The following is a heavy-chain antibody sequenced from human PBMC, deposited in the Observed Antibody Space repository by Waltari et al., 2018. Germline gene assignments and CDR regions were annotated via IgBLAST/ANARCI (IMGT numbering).Heavy chain of an antibody. V-gene: IGHV3-73*02. D-gene: IGHD3-16*01. Sequence: EVQLVESGGGLVQPGGSLKLSCAASGFTFSGSAMHWVRQASGKGLEWVGRIRSKANSYATAYAASVKGRFTISRDDSKNTAYLQMNSLKTEDTAVYYCARDFIPKNGYFDYWGQGTLVTVSS. CDR2: IRSKANSYAT. CDR3: ARDFIPKNGYFDY. J-gene: IGHJ4*02. CDR1: GFTFSGSA.